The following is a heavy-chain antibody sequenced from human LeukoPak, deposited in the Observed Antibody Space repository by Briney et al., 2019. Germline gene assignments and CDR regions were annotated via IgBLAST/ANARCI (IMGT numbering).Heavy chain of an antibody. J-gene: IGHJ6*03. CDR3: ARDNQRDGGTYYYYYYMDV. CDR2: INPSGGST. D-gene: IGHD4-23*01. V-gene: IGHV1-46*01. CDR1: GYTFTSYY. Sequence: ASVKVSCKASGYTFTSYYMHWVRQAPGQGLEWMGIINPSGGSTSYAQKFQGRVTMTRDTSTSTVYMELSSLRSEDTAVYYCARDNQRDGGTYYYYYYMDVWGKGTTVTVSS.